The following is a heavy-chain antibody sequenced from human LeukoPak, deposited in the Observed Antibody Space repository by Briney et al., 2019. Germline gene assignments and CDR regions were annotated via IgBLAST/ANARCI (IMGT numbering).Heavy chain of an antibody. Sequence: SETLSLTCTVSGGSISSSSHYWGWIRQPPGKGLEWIGSIYYSGSTYYNPSLKSRVTISVDTSKNQFSLKLSSVTAADTAVYYCARAGGDIVVVTENWFDPWGQGTLVTVSS. CDR2: IYYSGST. V-gene: IGHV4-39*07. D-gene: IGHD2-21*02. CDR1: GGSISSSSHY. J-gene: IGHJ5*02. CDR3: ARAGGDIVVVTENWFDP.